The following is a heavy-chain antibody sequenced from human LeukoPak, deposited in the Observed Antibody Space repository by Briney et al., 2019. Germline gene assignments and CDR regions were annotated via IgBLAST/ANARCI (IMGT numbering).Heavy chain of an antibody. J-gene: IGHJ4*02. Sequence: PSETLSLTCTVSGYSISSGYYWGWIRQPPGKGLEWIGSIYHSGSTYYNPSLKSRVTISVDTSKNQFSLKLSSVTAADTAVYYCASGVTGDEYFDYWGQGTLVTVSS. CDR2: IYHSGST. V-gene: IGHV4-38-2*02. CDR3: ASGVTGDEYFDY. CDR1: GYSISSGYY. D-gene: IGHD7-27*01.